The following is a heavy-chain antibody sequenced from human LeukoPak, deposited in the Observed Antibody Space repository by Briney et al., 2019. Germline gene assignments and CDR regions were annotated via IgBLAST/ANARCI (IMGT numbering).Heavy chain of an antibody. V-gene: IGHV3-30*04. J-gene: IGHJ4*02. CDR1: AFTFSTYF. CDR3: AKDRGRGMPTDFDY. CDR2: ISYDGPNK. Sequence: GGSLRLSCAASAFTFSTYFMHWVRQAPGKGLEWVAAISYDGPNKNYADSVKGRFTISRDNSKNSLYLQMNSLRTEDTAVYYCAKDRGRGMPTDFDYWGQGTLVTVSS. D-gene: IGHD5-24*01.